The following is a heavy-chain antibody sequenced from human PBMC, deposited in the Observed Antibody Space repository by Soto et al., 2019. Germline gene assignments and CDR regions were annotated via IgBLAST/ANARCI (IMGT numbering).Heavy chain of an antibody. J-gene: IGHJ4*02. V-gene: IGHV4-34*01. CDR2: INHSGST. D-gene: IGHD5-18*01. Sequence: SETLSLTCAVYGGSFSGDYWSWIRQPPGKGLEWIGEINHSGSTNYNPSLKSRVTISVDTSKTQFFLRLTSVTAADTAVYFCARSGNSNGLVFDYWGQGALVTVS. CDR1: GGSFSGDY. CDR3: ARSGNSNGLVFDY.